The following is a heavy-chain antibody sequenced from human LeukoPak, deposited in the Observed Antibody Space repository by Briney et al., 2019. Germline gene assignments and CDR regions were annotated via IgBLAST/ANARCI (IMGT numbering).Heavy chain of an antibody. D-gene: IGHD3-9*01. V-gene: IGHV1-2*02. Sequence: ASVKVSCKASGYTFTGYYMHWVRQAPGQGLEWMGWINPNSGGTNYAQKFQGRVTMTRDTSISTAYMELSRLRSDDTAVYYCARGGGADYDILTGYSQPLDYWGQGTLVTVSS. J-gene: IGHJ4*02. CDR2: INPNSGGT. CDR3: ARGGGADYDILTGYSQPLDY. CDR1: GYTFTGYY.